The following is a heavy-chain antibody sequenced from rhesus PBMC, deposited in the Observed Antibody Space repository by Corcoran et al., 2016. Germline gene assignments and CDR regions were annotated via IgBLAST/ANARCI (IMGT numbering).Heavy chain of an antibody. D-gene: IGHD3-28*01. CDR3: ARAYYYDSGYYPRGLY. J-gene: IGHJ4*01. CDR2: ISYDGRKK. Sequence: EVQLVESGGGLVQPGGSLRLSCAASGFTFSSYGMHWFRQAPGTGLEWVAVISYDGRKKYYADSVKDRFTISRDNSKNMLYLQMNNLKLEDTAVYYCARAYYYDSGYYPRGLYWGQGVLVTVSS. CDR1: GFTFSSYG. V-gene: IGHV3-54*02.